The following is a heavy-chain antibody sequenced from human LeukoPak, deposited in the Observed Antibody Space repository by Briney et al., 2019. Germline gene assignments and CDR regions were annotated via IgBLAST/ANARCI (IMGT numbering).Heavy chain of an antibody. CDR1: SASITSSPYF. CDR2: ISYSGTT. Sequence: SETLSLTCTVSSASITSSPYFWGWIRQSPGKGLEGIGRISYSGTTYYNPSLKSRVTISVDTSKNQFSLKLNSVTAADTAVFYCTANSADYNTLGSSYKVWGQGTLVTVSS. J-gene: IGHJ4*02. V-gene: IGHV4-39*01. D-gene: IGHD3-10*01. CDR3: TANSADYNTLGSSYKV.